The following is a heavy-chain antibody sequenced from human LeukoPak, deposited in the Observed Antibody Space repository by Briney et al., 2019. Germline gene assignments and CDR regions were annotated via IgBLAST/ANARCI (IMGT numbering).Heavy chain of an antibody. Sequence: GGSLRLSCAASGFTFSSYGMHWVRQAPGKGLEWVAVISYDGSNKYYADSVKGRFNISRDNSKNTLYLQMNSLRAEDTAVYYCAKDRAAAAGNNWFDPWGQGTLVTVSS. CDR3: AKDRAAAAGNNWFDP. CDR2: ISYDGSNK. J-gene: IGHJ5*02. V-gene: IGHV3-30*18. CDR1: GFTFSSYG. D-gene: IGHD6-13*01.